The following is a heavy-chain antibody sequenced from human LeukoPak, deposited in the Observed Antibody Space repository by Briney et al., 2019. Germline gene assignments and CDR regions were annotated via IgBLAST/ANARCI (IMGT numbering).Heavy chain of an antibody. D-gene: IGHD6-13*01. V-gene: IGHV1-18*01. CDR3: ARERQLVHDY. CDR1: GYTFISYG. CDR2: ISAYNGNT. Sequence: ASVKVSCKASGYTFISYGISWVRQAPGQGPEWMGWISAYNGNTNYAQNLQGRVIMTTDTSTRTAYMELRSLTSDDTAVFYCARERQLVHDYWGQGTLVTVSS. J-gene: IGHJ4*02.